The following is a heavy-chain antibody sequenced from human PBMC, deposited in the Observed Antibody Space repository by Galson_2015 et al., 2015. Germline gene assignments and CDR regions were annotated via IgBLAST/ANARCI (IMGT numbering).Heavy chain of an antibody. D-gene: IGHD2-15*01. Sequence: SLRLSCAASGFTFSLYGMHWVRQAPGKGLEWEALVWYAGKTEYYASSVKGRFTISRDNSKNTVYLQMTSLGADDTAVYYCARDLCSGGSCYQFDYWGQGTLVTVFS. CDR1: GFTFSLYG. J-gene: IGHJ4*02. CDR2: VWYAGKTE. CDR3: ARDLCSGGSCYQFDY. V-gene: IGHV3-33*01.